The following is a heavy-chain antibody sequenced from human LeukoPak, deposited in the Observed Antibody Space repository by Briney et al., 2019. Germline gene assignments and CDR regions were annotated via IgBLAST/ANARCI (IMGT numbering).Heavy chain of an antibody. CDR2: TYYRSKWYN. V-gene: IGHV6-1*01. CDR1: GDSVSSNSAA. CDR3: ARDMGIAAAGRGLDY. J-gene: IGHJ4*02. D-gene: IGHD6-13*01. Sequence: SQTLSLTCAISGDSVSSNSAAWNWIRQSPSRGLEWLGRTYYRSKWYNDYAVSVKGRITINPDTSKNQFSLQLNSVTPEATAVYYCARDMGIAAAGRGLDYWGQGTLVTVSS.